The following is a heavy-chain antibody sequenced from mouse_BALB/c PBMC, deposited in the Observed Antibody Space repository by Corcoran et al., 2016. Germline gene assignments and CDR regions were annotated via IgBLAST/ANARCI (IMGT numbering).Heavy chain of an antibody. V-gene: IGHV9-3-1*01. D-gene: IGHD6-1*01. J-gene: IGHJ2*01. CDR1: GYTFTTYG. CDR2: INTYTGEP. CDR3: ADSGVKFLFDY. Sequence: QIQLVQSGPELKKPGETVKISCKASGYTFTTYGMNWVKQATGKGLKGMGWINTYTGEPTYADDFKGRFAFSLETSASTAYLQINNLNNEDTATYCCADSGVKFLFDYGGQGTTLTVSA.